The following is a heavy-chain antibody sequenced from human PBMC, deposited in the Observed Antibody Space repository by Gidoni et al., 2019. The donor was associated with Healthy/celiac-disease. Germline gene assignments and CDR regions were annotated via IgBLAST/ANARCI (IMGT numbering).Heavy chain of an antibody. Sequence: QVQLVESGGGVVQPGRSLSLSCAASGFTFSSYGMHWVRQAPGKGLEWGAVIWYDGSNKYYADSVKGRFTISRDNSKNTLYLQMNSLRAEDTAVYYCARALNGPYYDSSPDAFDIWGQGTMVTVSS. V-gene: IGHV3-33*01. CDR1: GFTFSSYG. J-gene: IGHJ3*02. D-gene: IGHD3-22*01. CDR3: ARALNGPYYDSSPDAFDI. CDR2: IWYDGSNK.